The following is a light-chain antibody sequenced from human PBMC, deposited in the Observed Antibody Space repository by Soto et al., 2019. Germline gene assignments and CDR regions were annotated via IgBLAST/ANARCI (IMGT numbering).Light chain of an antibody. CDR2: EVS. Sequence: QSVLTQPASVSGSPGQSITISCTGTSSDVGGYNYVSWYQQHPGKAPKLMIYEVSNRPSGVSNRFSGSKSGNKASLTISGLQAEDAADYYCSSYTSSSTIYVFGNGTKVTVL. J-gene: IGLJ1*01. CDR3: SSYTSSSTIYV. CDR1: SSDVGGYNY. V-gene: IGLV2-14*01.